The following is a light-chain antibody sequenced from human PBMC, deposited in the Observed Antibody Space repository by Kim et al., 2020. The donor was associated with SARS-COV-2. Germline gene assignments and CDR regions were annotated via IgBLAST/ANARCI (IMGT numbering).Light chain of an antibody. J-gene: IGLJ1*01. CDR3: SSYTTGTTLV. V-gene: IGLV2-14*03. CDR1: SCDVGSYNY. Sequence: GRSFTLACTGTSCDVGSYNYVSWYQQHPGKAPKLMIFECSNRPSGVSDRFSGSKSGNTASLTISGLQAEDEADYHCSSYTTGTTLVFGTGTKVTVL. CDR2: ECS.